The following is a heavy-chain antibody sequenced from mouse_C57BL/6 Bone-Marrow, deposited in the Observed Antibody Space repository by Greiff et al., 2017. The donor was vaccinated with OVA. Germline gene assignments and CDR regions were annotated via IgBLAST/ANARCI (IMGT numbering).Heavy chain of an antibody. Sequence: EVKLVESGGGLVQPKGSLKLSCAASGFSFNTYAMNWVRQAPGKGLEWVARIRSKSNNYATYYADSVKDRFTISRDDSESMLYLQMNNLKTEDTAMYYGVRQDYYGSSFDYYAMDYWGQGTSVTVSS. CDR3: VRQDYYGSSFDYYAMDY. CDR1: GFSFNTYA. V-gene: IGHV10-1*01. J-gene: IGHJ4*01. D-gene: IGHD1-1*01. CDR2: IRSKSNNYAT.